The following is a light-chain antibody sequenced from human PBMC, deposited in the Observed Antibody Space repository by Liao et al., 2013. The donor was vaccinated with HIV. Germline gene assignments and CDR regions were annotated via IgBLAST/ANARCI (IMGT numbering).Light chain of an antibody. CDR1: KLGDRD. CDR3: QAWDSITTAYV. CDR2: QDT. J-gene: IGLJ1*01. V-gene: IGLV3-1*01. Sequence: SYELTQSPSVSVSPGQTASITCSGDKLGDRDASWYQQKPGQSPVLVIYQDTKRPSGIPERFSGSNSGDTATLTISGTQAMDEADYYCQAWDSITTAYVFGTGTKVTVL.